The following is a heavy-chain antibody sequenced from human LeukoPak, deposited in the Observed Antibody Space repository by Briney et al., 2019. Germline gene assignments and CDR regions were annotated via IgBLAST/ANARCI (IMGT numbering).Heavy chain of an antibody. CDR1: GYTFTSYG. CDR2: ISAYNGNT. D-gene: IGHD2-15*01. J-gene: IGHJ6*03. V-gene: IGHV1-18*01. CDR3: ARVGGGYCSGGSCYTAYYYMDV. Sequence: ASVTVSFKASGYTFTSYGISWVRQAPGQGREWMGWISAYNGNTNYTQKLQGRVTMTTDTSTSTAYMELRSLRSDDTAVYYCARVGGGYCSGGSCYTAYYYMDVWGKGTTVTVSS.